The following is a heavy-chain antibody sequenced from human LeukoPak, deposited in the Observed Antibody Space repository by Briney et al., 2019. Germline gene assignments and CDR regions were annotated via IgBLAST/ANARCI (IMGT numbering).Heavy chain of an antibody. J-gene: IGHJ4*02. D-gene: IGHD3-22*01. Sequence: ASVKVSCKASGYTFTGYYMHWVRQAPGQGLEWMGWINPNSGGTNYAQKFQGRVTMTRDTSISTAYMELSRLRSDDTAVYYCASQFQASAYYYDSSAFDYWDQGTLVTVSS. CDR3: ASQFQASAYYYDSSAFDY. V-gene: IGHV1-2*02. CDR2: INPNSGGT. CDR1: GYTFTGYY.